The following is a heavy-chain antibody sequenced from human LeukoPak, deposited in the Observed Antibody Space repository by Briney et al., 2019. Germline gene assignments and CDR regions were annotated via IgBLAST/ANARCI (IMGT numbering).Heavy chain of an antibody. Sequence: SETLSLTCTVSGGSISSYYWNWIRQPPGKGLEWIGYIYYSGSTNYNPSLKSRVTISVDTSKNQFSLKLNSVTAADTAVYYCARHFRGYGYAAAGIFDYWGQGTLVTVSS. V-gene: IGHV4-59*08. CDR1: GGSISSYY. CDR2: IYYSGST. D-gene: IGHD5-18*01. CDR3: ARHFRGYGYAAAGIFDY. J-gene: IGHJ4*02.